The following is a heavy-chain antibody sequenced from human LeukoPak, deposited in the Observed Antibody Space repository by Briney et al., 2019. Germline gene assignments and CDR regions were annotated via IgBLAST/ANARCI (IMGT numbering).Heavy chain of an antibody. Sequence: GGSLRLSCAASGFSFSSYDMSWVRQAPGKGLEWVSVIYSGGSTYYADSVKGRFTISRDNSKNTLYLQMNSLRAEDTAVYYCARDRSNSGYDFRWLAFDIWGQGTMVTVSS. J-gene: IGHJ3*02. CDR3: ARDRSNSGYDFRWLAFDI. CDR1: GFSFSSYD. CDR2: IYSGGST. V-gene: IGHV3-53*01. D-gene: IGHD5-12*01.